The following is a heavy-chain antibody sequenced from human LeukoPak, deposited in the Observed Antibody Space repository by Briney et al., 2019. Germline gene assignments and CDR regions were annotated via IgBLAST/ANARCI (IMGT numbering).Heavy chain of an antibody. J-gene: IGHJ2*01. CDR1: GFTFSDYA. V-gene: IGHV3-64*01. D-gene: IGHD6-19*01. Sequence: PGGSQRLSCAASGFTFSDYAMHWVRQAPGKELEYVSAISSNGGSIHYANSVKGRFTISRDNSKNTLYLQMDSLRAEDMAVYYCARDTCGCGSGWHLYWYFDLWGRGTLVTVSS. CDR3: ARDTCGCGSGWHLYWYFDL. CDR2: ISSNGGSI.